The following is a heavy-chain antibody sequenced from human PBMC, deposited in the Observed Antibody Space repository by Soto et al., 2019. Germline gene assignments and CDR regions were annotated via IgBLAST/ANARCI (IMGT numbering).Heavy chain of an antibody. D-gene: IGHD6-19*01. J-gene: IGHJ4*02. V-gene: IGHV3-7*01. CDR1: GFTFSSYW. CDR2: IKQDGSEK. Sequence: EVQLVESGGGLVQPGGSLRLSCAASGFTFSSYWMSWVRQAPGKGLEWVANIKQDGSEKYYVDSVKGRFTISRDNAKNALYLQMNSLRAEDTAVYYCARDRKAVAVDYWGQGTLVTVSS. CDR3: ARDRKAVAVDY.